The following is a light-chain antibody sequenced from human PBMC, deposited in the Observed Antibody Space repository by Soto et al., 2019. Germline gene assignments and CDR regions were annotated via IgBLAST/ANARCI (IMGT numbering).Light chain of an antibody. Sequence: EIMLTQSPATLSLSPGESATLSCRASQSLINYLAWYQQKPGQAPRLLISDSSNRSTGIPARFSGSGSGRDFTLTISSLEPEDSAIYFCQQRSNWPPLTFGGGTRVEIK. J-gene: IGKJ4*01. CDR2: DSS. CDR3: QQRSNWPPLT. V-gene: IGKV3-11*02. CDR1: QSLINY.